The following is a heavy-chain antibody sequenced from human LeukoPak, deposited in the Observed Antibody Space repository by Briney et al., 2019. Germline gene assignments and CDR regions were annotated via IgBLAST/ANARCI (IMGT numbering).Heavy chain of an antibody. CDR2: ISSNGGST. CDR3: ARDPSYYYYYMDV. Sequence: GGSLRLSCAASGFTFSSYAMHWVRQAPGKGLEYVSAISSNGGSTYYANSVKGRFTISRDNSKNTLYLQMNSLRAEDTAVYYCARDPSYYYYYMDVWGKGTTVTVSS. J-gene: IGHJ6*03. V-gene: IGHV3-64*01. CDR1: GFTFSSYA.